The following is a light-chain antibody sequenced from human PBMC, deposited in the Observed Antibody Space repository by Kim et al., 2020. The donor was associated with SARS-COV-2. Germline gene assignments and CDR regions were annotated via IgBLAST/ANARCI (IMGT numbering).Light chain of an antibody. V-gene: IGLV3-9*01. CDR2: RNM. Sequence: SYELTQPLSVSVALGQTARITCGGTNIGDKIVHWYQKKPGQAPVLVIYRNMNRPSGIPDRFSGSNSGNTATLTISRAQVGDESDYYCQVWDSRPIFGGGTKLTVL. J-gene: IGLJ2*01. CDR1: NIGDKI. CDR3: QVWDSRPI.